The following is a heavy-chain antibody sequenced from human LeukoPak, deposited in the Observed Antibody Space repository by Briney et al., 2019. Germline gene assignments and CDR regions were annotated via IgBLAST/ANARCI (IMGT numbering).Heavy chain of an antibody. CDR3: ARGGYYYLDV. J-gene: IGHJ6*03. V-gene: IGHV4-59*01. CDR2: IFHSGTT. CDR1: GGSISPYY. Sequence: SPSETLSLTCTMSGGSISPYYWSWIRQPPGKGLEWIAYIFHSGTTKYNPSLKSRVAISLDTPKSQFSPKLHSVTAADTAVYYCARGGYYYLDVWGRGTTVTVSS.